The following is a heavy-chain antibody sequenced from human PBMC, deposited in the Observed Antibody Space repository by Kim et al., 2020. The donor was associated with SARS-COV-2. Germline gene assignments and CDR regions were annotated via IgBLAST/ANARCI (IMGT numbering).Heavy chain of an antibody. D-gene: IGHD2-21*02. J-gene: IGHJ3*01. CDR1: GGSFRDFT. CDR2: TSPILGRT. V-gene: IGHV1-69*10. CDR3: TLTTVVTPTNPFDV. Sequence: SVKVSCKASGGSFRDFTVSWLRQAPGQGLEWMGGTSPILGRTDYAQKFQGRVTITADASTATASMDLSSLNSEDTAIYYCTLTTVVTPTNPFDVWGHGT.